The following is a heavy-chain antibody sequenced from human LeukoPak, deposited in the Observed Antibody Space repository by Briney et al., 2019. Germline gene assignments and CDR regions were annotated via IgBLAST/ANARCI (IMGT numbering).Heavy chain of an antibody. CDR1: GGSFSGYY. V-gene: IGHV4-34*01. Sequence: SETLPLTCAVYGGSFSGYYWSWIRQPPGKGLEWIGEINHSGSTNYNPSLKSRVTISVDTSKNQFSLKLSSVTAADTAVYYCARHDSSGYYYFDYWGQGTLVTVSS. CDR3: ARHDSSGYYYFDY. J-gene: IGHJ4*02. CDR2: INHSGST. D-gene: IGHD3-22*01.